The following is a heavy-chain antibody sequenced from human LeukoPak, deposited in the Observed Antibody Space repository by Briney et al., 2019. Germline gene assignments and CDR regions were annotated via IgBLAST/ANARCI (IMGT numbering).Heavy chain of an antibody. Sequence: ASVKVSCKASGGTFSSYTISWVRQAPGQGLEWMGRIIPILGIANYAQKFQGRVTITADKSTSTAYMELSSLRSEDTAVYYCARQGEDIVVVPAASDWFDPWGQGTLVTVSP. V-gene: IGHV1-69*02. CDR2: IIPILGIA. CDR3: ARQGEDIVVVPAASDWFDP. J-gene: IGHJ5*02. CDR1: GGTFSSYT. D-gene: IGHD2-2*01.